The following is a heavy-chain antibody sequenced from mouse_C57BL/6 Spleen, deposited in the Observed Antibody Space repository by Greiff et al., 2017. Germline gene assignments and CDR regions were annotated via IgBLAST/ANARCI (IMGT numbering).Heavy chain of an antibody. V-gene: IGHV1-55*01. D-gene: IGHD3-2*02. CDR3: ARDSSKAAMDY. CDR2: IYPGSGST. J-gene: IGHJ4*01. Sequence: QVQLQQPGAELVKPGASVKMSCKASGYTFTSYWITWVKQRPGQGLEWIGDIYPGSGSTNYNEKFKSKATLTVDTSSSTAYIQRSSLTSEDSSVYYCARDSSKAAMDYWGQGTSVTVSS. CDR1: GYTFTSYW.